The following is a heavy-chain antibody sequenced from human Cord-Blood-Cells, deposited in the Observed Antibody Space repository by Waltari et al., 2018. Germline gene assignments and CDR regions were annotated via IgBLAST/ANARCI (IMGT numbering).Heavy chain of an antibody. CDR1: GGTFSSYA. CDR3: ASGDYDFWRGYYGNWFDP. Sequence: QVQLVQSGAEVKKPGSSVKVSCKASGGTFSSYAISWVRQAPGQGLEWMGGFIPIFGTANYAQKIQGRVTITAEKSTSTAYMELSSLRSEDTAVYYCASGDYDFWRGYYGNWFDPWGQGTLVTVSS. J-gene: IGHJ5*02. D-gene: IGHD3-3*01. CDR2: FIPIFGTA. V-gene: IGHV1-69*06.